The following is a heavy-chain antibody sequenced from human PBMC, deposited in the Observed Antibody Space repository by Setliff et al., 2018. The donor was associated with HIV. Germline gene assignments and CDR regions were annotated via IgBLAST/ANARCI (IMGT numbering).Heavy chain of an antibody. J-gene: IGHJ4*02. CDR1: GYRFTDFY. Sequence: ASVKVSCKTFGYRFTDFYVNWVRQAPGQGLEWMGWINPKSGATKNAQKFQGRVTMTRDTSISTVYMEWSSLRYDDTALYFCASRAEDLAINPPSFDYYFDYWGQGTPVTVSS. V-gene: IGHV1-2*02. CDR2: INPKSGAT. CDR3: ASRAEDLAINPPSFDYYFDY. D-gene: IGHD3-9*01.